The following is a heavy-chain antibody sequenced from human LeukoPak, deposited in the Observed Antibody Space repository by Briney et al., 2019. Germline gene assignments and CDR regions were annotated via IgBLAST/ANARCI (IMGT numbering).Heavy chain of an antibody. V-gene: IGHV3-23*01. Sequence: GGSLRLSCVASGFTFSNFAMSWVRQVPGKGLEWVSVINSNGGTTHYAGSVKGRFTISRDNSRNTVSLQMNSLRADDTAIYYCARDRGSGWYYIDCWGQGTLVTVSS. CDR2: INSNGGTT. J-gene: IGHJ4*02. D-gene: IGHD6-19*01. CDR3: ARDRGSGWYYIDC. CDR1: GFTFSNFA.